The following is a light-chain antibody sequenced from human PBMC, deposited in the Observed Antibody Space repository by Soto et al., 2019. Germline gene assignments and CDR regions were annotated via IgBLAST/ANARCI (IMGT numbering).Light chain of an antibody. CDR1: QSLLHSNGNTY. CDR2: TVS. Sequence: DIVMTQSPLSLPVTPGEPASISCRSSQSLLHSNGNTYLDWYLQKPGQSPQLLIYTVSYRASGVPDRFSSSGSGTDFTLKISRVEAEDVGVYYCMQRIEFPLTFGGGTKVDIK. J-gene: IGKJ4*01. V-gene: IGKV2-40*01. CDR3: MQRIEFPLT.